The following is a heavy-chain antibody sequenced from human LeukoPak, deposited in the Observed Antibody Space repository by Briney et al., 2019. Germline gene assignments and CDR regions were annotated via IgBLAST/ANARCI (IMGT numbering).Heavy chain of an antibody. Sequence: GGSLRLSCAASGFTFSSYEMNWVRQAPGKGLEWISYIGGSGVTIYYADPVKGRFTISRDNAKNTVDLQMKSLRAEDTAVYYCARGYNTRWYSARMDVWGKGTTVTVSS. J-gene: IGHJ6*04. CDR1: GFTFSSYE. CDR3: ARGYNTRWYSARMDV. D-gene: IGHD6-13*01. CDR2: IGGSGVTI. V-gene: IGHV3-48*03.